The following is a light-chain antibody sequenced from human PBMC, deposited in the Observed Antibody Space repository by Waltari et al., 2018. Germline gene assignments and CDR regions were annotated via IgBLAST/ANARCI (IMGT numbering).Light chain of an antibody. Sequence: DIQLTQSPSSLSASVGDRVTITCRESQSISSYLNCYQQKPGKAPKLLIYAASSLQSGVPSRFSGSGSGTDFTLTISSLQPEDFATYYCQQGYSTLETWTSGQGTKVEIK. CDR2: AAS. CDR1: QSISSY. CDR3: QQGYSTLETWT. V-gene: IGKV1-39*01. J-gene: IGKJ1*01.